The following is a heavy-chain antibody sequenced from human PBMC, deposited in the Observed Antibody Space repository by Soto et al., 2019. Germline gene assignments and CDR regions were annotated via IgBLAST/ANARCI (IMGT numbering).Heavy chain of an antibody. CDR2: IYWDDDK. J-gene: IGHJ1*01. D-gene: IGHD6-19*01. CDR1: GFSLSSFGEG. Sequence: SGPTLVKPTQTLTLTCTFSGFSLSSFGEGVAWIRQPPGKALEWLALIYWDDDKRYSPSLESRLTITKDTSKNQVVLTMTTMDPVDTATYYCAHRPGASGSGVRYFRQWGQGALVTVSS. CDR3: AHRPGASGSGVRYFRQ. V-gene: IGHV2-5*02.